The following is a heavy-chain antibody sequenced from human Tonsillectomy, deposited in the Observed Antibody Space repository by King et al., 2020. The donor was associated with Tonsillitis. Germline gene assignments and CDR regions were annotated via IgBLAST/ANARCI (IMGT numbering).Heavy chain of an antibody. CDR1: GFTFSSYG. D-gene: IGHD2/OR15-2a*01. J-gene: IGHJ5*02. CDR2: IWYDGSNK. V-gene: IGHV3-33*01. Sequence: VQLVESGGGVVQPGRSLRLSCAASGFTFSSYGMHWVRQAPGKGLEWVAVIWYDGSNKYYADSVKGRFTISRDNSKNTLYLQMNSLRAEDTAVYYCAGAFWAENNWFDPWGQGTLVTVSS. CDR3: AGAFWAENNWFDP.